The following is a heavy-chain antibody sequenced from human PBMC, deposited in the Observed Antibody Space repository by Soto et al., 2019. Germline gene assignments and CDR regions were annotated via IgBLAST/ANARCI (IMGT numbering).Heavy chain of an antibody. V-gene: IGHV4-61*01. CDR3: ARGGRVVVPAAIWWFDP. CDR2: IYYSGST. CDR1: GGSVSSGSYY. J-gene: IGHJ5*02. D-gene: IGHD2-2*01. Sequence: ETLSLTCTVSGGSVSSGSYYWSWIRQPPGKGLEWIGYIYYSGSTNYNPSLKSRVTISVDTSKNQFSLKLSSVTAADTAVYYCARGGRVVVPAAIWWFDPWGQGTLVTVSS.